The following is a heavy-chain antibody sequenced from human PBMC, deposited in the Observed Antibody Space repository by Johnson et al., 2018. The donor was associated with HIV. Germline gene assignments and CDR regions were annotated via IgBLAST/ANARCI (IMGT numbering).Heavy chain of an antibody. Sequence: VQLVESGGGLIQPGGSLRLSCEASGFTVRSNYISWVRQAPGKGLEWVSGIKSKGDGGTTDYAAPVKGRFSISRDDSRNTLHMQINSLKTDDTGVYYCWAQWTVITVGGPSAFDICGQGTVVTVSS. CDR1: GFTVRSNY. CDR2: IKSKGDGGTT. J-gene: IGHJ3*02. V-gene: IGHV3-15*01. D-gene: IGHD3-16*01. CDR3: WAQWTVITVGGPSAFDI.